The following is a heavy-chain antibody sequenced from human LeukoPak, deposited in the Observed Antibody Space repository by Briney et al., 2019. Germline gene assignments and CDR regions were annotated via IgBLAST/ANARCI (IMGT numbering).Heavy chain of an antibody. CDR2: IKEDRSEK. D-gene: IGHD6-13*01. CDR1: GFTFSNYW. V-gene: IGHV3-7*03. CDR3: AREGGIAAAGSYFDY. Sequence: GGSLRLSCVASGFTFSNYWMSWVRQAPGKGLECVANIKEDRSEKYYVDSVKGRFTISRDNAKNSLYLQMNSLRAEDTAVYYCAREGGIAAAGSYFDYWGQGTLVTVSS. J-gene: IGHJ4*02.